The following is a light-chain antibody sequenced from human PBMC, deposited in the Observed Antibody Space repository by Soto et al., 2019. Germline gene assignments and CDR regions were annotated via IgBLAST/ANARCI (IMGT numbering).Light chain of an antibody. CDR1: SSDVGGYNY. Sequence: QSALTQPASVSGSPGQSITISCTGTSSDVGGYNYVSWYQQHPGKAPKLMIYDVSNRPSGVSNRFSCSKSGNTASLTISGLQAEDEAGYYCSSYTSSSTWFGGGTKLTVL. V-gene: IGLV2-14*01. CDR2: DVS. J-gene: IGLJ3*02. CDR3: SSYTSSSTW.